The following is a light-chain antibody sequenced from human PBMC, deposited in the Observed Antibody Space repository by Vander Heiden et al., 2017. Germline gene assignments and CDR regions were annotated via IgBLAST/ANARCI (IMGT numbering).Light chain of an antibody. J-gene: IGKJ5*01. CDR1: QSVSSY. CDR2: DAS. Sequence: IVLPQSPPTLSLSPGETATLSCRASQSVSSYLAWYQQKPGQAPRLLIYDASNRATGIPARFSGSGSGTDFTLTISSLEPEDFAVDYCQQRSNWPPITFGQGTRLEMK. CDR3: QQRSNWPPIT. V-gene: IGKV3-11*01.